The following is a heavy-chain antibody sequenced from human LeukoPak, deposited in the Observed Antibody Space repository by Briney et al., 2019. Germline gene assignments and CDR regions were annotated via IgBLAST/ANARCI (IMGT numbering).Heavy chain of an antibody. CDR2: IYTSGST. V-gene: IGHV4-61*02. J-gene: IGHJ4*02. CDR1: GGSISSGSYY. D-gene: IGHD2-2*01. Sequence: SETLSLTCTVSGGSISSGSYYWSSIRQPAGRGLEWIGRIYTSGSTNYNPSLKSRLTISVDTSKNQFSLKLSSVTAADTAVYYCARDRYQLLSCGSSSGEGFDYWGQGTLVTVSS. CDR3: ARDRYQLLSCGSSSGEGFDY.